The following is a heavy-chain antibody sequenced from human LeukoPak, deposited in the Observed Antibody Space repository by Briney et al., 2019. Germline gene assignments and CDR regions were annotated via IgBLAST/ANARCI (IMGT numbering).Heavy chain of an antibody. J-gene: IGHJ5*02. V-gene: IGHV4-61*02. CDR1: GGSISSDNYY. Sequence: SETLSLTCTASGGSISSDNYYWSWIRQPAGKGLEWIGRIYTSGTTNYNPSLRSRVTISLDTSKNQFSLKLSSVTAADTAVYYCARRVRRYYYGSGSSNWFDPWGQGTLVTVSS. D-gene: IGHD3-10*01. CDR3: ARRVRRYYYGSGSSNWFDP. CDR2: IYTSGTT.